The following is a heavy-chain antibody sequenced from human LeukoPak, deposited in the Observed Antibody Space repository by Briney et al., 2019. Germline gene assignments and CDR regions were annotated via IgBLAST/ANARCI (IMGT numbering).Heavy chain of an antibody. Sequence: NPGGSLRPSCAASGFTFSSYSMNWVRQAPGKGLEWVSSISSSSSYIYYADSVKGRFTISRDNAKNSLYLQMNSLRAEDTAVYYCARSGSPRYCSSTSCYRYYYYMDVWGKGTTVTVSS. CDR1: GFTFSSYS. CDR2: ISSSSSYI. CDR3: ARSGSPRYCSSTSCYRYYYYMDV. J-gene: IGHJ6*03. D-gene: IGHD2-2*02. V-gene: IGHV3-21*01.